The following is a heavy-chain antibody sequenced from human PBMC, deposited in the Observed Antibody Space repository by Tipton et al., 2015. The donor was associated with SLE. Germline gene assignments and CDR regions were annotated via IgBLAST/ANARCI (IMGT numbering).Heavy chain of an antibody. J-gene: IGHJ4*02. V-gene: IGHV4-39*01. CDR1: GGPISSPVYF. D-gene: IGHD5-12*01. CDR3: ARGLSGGKGY. Sequence: TLSLTCTVSGGPISSPVYFWGWIRQSPGKRLEWIGSVDYSGRTYFNPSLKSRVTMSVDTSKNQLSLNLNSVTAADTAVYYCARGLSGGKGYWGQGTLVTVSS. CDR2: VDYSGRT.